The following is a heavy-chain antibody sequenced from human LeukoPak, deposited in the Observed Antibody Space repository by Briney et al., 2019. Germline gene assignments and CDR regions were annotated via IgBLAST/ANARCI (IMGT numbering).Heavy chain of an antibody. V-gene: IGHV1-8*01. J-gene: IGHJ4*02. CDR2: MNPNSGNT. Sequence: ASVKVSCKASGYTFTSYDINWVRQATGQGLEWMGWMNPNSGNTGYAQKFPGRVTMTRNTSISTAYMELSSLRSEDTAVYYCARAITGTHHTGDYWGQGTLVTVSS. CDR1: GYTFTSYD. CDR3: ARAITGTHHTGDY. D-gene: IGHD1-20*01.